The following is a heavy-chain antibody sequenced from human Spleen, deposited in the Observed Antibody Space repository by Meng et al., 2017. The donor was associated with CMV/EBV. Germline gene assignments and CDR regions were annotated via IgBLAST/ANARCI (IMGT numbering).Heavy chain of an antibody. D-gene: IGHD1-1*01. CDR2: ISAYNGNT. J-gene: IGHJ4*02. Sequence: KVSCKASGYTFTDYYMHWVRQAPGQGLEWMGWISAYNGNTNYAQILQGRVTMTTDTSTSTAYMDLRSLRSDDTAVYYCARTGRTTVDYWGQGTLVTVSS. CDR1: GYTFTDYY. V-gene: IGHV1-18*04. CDR3: ARTGRTTVDY.